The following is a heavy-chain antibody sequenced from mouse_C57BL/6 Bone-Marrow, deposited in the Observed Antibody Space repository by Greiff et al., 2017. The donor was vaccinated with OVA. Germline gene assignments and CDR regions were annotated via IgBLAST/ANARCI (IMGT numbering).Heavy chain of an antibody. CDR1: GLTFSSYA. D-gene: IGHD2-4*01. Sequence: EVKLVESGEGLVKPGGSLKLSCAASGLTFSSYAMSWVRQTPEKRLEWVAYISSGGDYIYYADTVKGRFTISRDNARNTLYLQMSSLKSEDTAMYYCTRYDYAYYFDYWGQGTTLTVSS. V-gene: IGHV5-9-1*02. CDR3: TRYDYAYYFDY. CDR2: ISSGGDYI. J-gene: IGHJ2*01.